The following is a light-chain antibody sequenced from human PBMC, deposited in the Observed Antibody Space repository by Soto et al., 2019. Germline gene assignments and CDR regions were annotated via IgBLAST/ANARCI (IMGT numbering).Light chain of an antibody. J-gene: IGKJ1*01. CDR2: GTS. Sequence: EIVMTQSPATLSVSPGERAALSCGASQSVNINLAWYQQKPGQAPRLLIFGTSSRANGIPARFGGGGSGTEFTLTISNLQTEDFAVYYCQQYNKWPRTFGQGTKVDIK. CDR3: QQYNKWPRT. V-gene: IGKV3-15*01. CDR1: QSVNIN.